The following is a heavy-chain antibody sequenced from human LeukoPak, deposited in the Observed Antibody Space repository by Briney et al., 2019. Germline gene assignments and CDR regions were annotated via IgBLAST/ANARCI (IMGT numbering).Heavy chain of an antibody. Sequence: PSETLSLTCTVSGGSISRGGYYWSWIRQPPGKGLEWIGYIYPRGSTYYNPSLKSRVILSLDKSANQFSLNLSSVTAADTAVYYCARFSPRAMGNYLDFWGQGTLVTVSS. CDR1: GGSISRGGYY. J-gene: IGHJ4*02. D-gene: IGHD7-27*01. CDR3: ARFSPRAMGNYLDF. V-gene: IGHV4-30-2*01. CDR2: IYPRGST.